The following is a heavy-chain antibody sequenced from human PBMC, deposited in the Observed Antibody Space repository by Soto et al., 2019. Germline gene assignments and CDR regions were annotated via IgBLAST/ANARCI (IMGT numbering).Heavy chain of an antibody. D-gene: IGHD3-22*01. CDR3: AREDYYDSSGYYPLDY. V-gene: IGHV4-34*01. CDR2: INHSGST. CDR1: GGSFSGYY. J-gene: IGHJ4*02. Sequence: PSETLSLTCAVYGGSFSGYYWSWIRQPPGKGLEWIGEINHSGSTNYNPSLKSRVTISVDTSKNQFSLKLSSVTAADTAVYYCAREDYYDSSGYYPLDYWGQGTLVNVSS.